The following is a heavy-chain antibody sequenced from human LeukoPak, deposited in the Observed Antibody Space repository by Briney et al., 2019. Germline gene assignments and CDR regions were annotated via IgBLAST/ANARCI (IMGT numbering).Heavy chain of an antibody. CDR3: ATAQYCSSTSCYGGYFDY. V-gene: IGHV1-69*04. CDR2: IIPILGIA. Sequence: ASVKVSCEASGGTFSSYAISWVRQAPGQGLEWMGRIIPILGIANYAQKFQGRVTITADKSTSTAYMELSSLRSEDTAVYYCATAQYCSSTSCYGGYFDYWGQGTLVTVSS. D-gene: IGHD2-2*01. J-gene: IGHJ4*02. CDR1: GGTFSSYA.